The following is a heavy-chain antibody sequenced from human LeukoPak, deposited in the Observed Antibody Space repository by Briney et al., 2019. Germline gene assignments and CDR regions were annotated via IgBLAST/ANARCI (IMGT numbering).Heavy chain of an antibody. CDR3: ARRYGSGSSGTFDY. J-gene: IGHJ4*02. D-gene: IGHD3-10*01. Sequence: SETLSLTCTVSGGSISSYYWSWIRQPPGKGLEWIAYIYYSGSTNYNPSLTSRGTISVDTSKNQFSLKLSSVTAADTAVYYCARRYGSGSSGTFDYWGQGTLVTVSS. V-gene: IGHV4-59*01. CDR1: GGSISSYY. CDR2: IYYSGST.